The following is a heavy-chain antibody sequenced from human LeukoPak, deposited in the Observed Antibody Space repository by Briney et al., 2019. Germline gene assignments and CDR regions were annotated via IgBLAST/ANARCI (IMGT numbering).Heavy chain of an antibody. Sequence: SETLSLTCTVSGYSISSGYYWGWIRQPPGKGLEWIGSIYHSGSTYYNPSLKSRVTISVDTSKNQFSLKLSSVTAADTAVYYCARVGGSGSYYKELYYMDVWGKGTTVTVSS. D-gene: IGHD3-10*01. J-gene: IGHJ6*03. V-gene: IGHV4-38-2*02. CDR1: GYSISSGYY. CDR3: ARVGGSGSYYKELYYMDV. CDR2: IYHSGST.